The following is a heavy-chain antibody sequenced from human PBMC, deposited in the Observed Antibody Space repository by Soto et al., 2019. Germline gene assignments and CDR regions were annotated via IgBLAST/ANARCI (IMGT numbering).Heavy chain of an antibody. V-gene: IGHV4-34*01. CDR2: INHSGST. CDR1: GGSFSGYY. J-gene: IGHJ4*02. D-gene: IGHD2-2*01. CDR3: ARTRLDCRSSSCYEY. Sequence: SETLSLNCAVYGGSFSGYYWTWIRQPPGTGLEWIGEINHSGSTNYNPSLKSRVTISVDTSKNQFSLKLTSVTAADTAVYYCARTRLDCRSSSCYEYWGQGTLVTVSS.